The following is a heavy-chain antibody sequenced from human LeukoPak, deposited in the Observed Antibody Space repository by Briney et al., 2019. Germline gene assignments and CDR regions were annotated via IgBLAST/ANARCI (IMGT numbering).Heavy chain of an antibody. D-gene: IGHD3-16*02. V-gene: IGHV3-49*03. Sequence: PGRSLRLSCTASGFTFGNYAMSWFRQAPGKGLEWIGSIRSKGDGGITEYAASVKGRFVISRKDSKSIAYLQMDSLESEDTAVYYCARGGYQFEHWGQGTLVTVSS. CDR2: IRSKGDGGIT. CDR3: ARGGYQFEH. J-gene: IGHJ1*01. CDR1: GFTFGNYA.